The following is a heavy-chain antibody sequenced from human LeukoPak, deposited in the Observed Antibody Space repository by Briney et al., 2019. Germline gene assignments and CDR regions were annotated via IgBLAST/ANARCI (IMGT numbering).Heavy chain of an antibody. CDR3: ARGGGYASPIGY. V-gene: IGHV4-59*01. CDR2: IHHSGST. D-gene: IGHD5-12*01. J-gene: IGHJ4*02. CDR1: GGSISSYY. Sequence: SETLSLICTVSGGSISSYYWSWIRQPPGKGLEWIGYIHHSGSTNYNPSLKSRVTISVDTSKNQFSLKLSSVTAADTAVYYCARGGGYASPIGYWGQGALVTVSS.